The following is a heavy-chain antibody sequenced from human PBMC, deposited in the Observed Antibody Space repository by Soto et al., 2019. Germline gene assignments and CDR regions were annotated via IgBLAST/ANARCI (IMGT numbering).Heavy chain of an antibody. J-gene: IGHJ4*02. Sequence: SETLSLTCTVSGGSISSYYWSWIRQPPGKGLEWIGYIYYSGSTNYNPSLKSRVTISVDTSKNQFSLKLSSVTAADTAVYYCARFSVYGDYYFDYWGQGTMGPVSP. V-gene: IGHV4-59*01. CDR3: ARFSVYGDYYFDY. D-gene: IGHD4-17*01. CDR2: IYYSGST. CDR1: GGSISSYY.